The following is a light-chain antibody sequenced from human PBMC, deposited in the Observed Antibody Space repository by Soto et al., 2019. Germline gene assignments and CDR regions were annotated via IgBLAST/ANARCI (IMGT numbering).Light chain of an antibody. Sequence: QSALTQPASVSGSPGQSITISCTGTSSDVGGYNYVSWYQQHPGKAPKVMIYEVSNRPSGVSNRFSGSKSGNTASLTISGLQAEDEADYYCSSYSSSITYVFGTGTQLTVL. CDR3: SSYSSSITYV. CDR1: SSDVGGYNY. CDR2: EVS. V-gene: IGLV2-14*01. J-gene: IGLJ1*01.